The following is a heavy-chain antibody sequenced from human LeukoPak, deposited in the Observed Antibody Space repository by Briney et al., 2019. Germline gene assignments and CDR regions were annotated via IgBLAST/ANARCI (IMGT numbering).Heavy chain of an antibody. V-gene: IGHV4-30-4*01. D-gene: IGHD3-10*01. CDR1: GGSISSGDYY. J-gene: IGHJ5*02. CDR2: IYYSGSS. Sequence: MSSETLSLTCSVSGGSISSGDYYWSWIRQPPGKGLEWIGHIYYSGSSYYNPALKSRVTISEDTSKNQISLELSSVTAADTAVYYCARGLLWFGECGWFDPWGQGTLVTVSS. CDR3: ARGLLWFGECGWFDP.